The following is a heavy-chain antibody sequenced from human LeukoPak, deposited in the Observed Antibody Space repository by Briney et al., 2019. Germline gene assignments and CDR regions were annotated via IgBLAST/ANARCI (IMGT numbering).Heavy chain of an antibody. Sequence: SETLSLTCTVSGGSISSGGYYWSWIRQHPGKGLEWIGYIYYSGSTYYNPSLKSRVTISVDTSKNQFSLKLSSVTAADTAVYYCARGLLGPKDGSGSYYNADWFDPWGQGTLVTVSS. CDR1: GGSISSGGYY. V-gene: IGHV4-31*03. CDR2: IYYSGST. CDR3: ARGLLGPKDGSGSYYNADWFDP. D-gene: IGHD3-10*01. J-gene: IGHJ5*02.